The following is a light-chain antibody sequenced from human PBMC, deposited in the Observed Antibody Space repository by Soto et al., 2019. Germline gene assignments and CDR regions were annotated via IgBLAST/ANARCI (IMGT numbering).Light chain of an antibody. CDR1: SSDVGDYNY. Sequence: QSVLTQPRSVSGSPGQSVTISCTGTSSDVGDYNYVSWYQQHPGKAPRLMIYDVTKRPPGVPDRFSGSQSGNTASLTISGLQAEDEADYYCCSYAGSYTGVFGTGTKVTVL. CDR2: DVT. V-gene: IGLV2-11*01. CDR3: CSYAGSYTGV. J-gene: IGLJ1*01.